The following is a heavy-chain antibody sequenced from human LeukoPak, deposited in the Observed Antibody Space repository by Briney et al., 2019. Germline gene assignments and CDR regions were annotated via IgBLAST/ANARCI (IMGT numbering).Heavy chain of an antibody. CDR1: GYTLNEVS. J-gene: IGHJ5*02. CDR3: ATENFGLGSPFDP. D-gene: IGHD3-16*01. Sequence: ASVTLSCTVAGYTLNEVSMHWVRQAPRKGLEWMGGFDPEDGERIYAQKFQGRVTMTEDTSTDTTYMELSRMTSEDTAMYYCATENFGLGSPFDPWGQGTLVTVSS. V-gene: IGHV1-24*01. CDR2: FDPEDGER.